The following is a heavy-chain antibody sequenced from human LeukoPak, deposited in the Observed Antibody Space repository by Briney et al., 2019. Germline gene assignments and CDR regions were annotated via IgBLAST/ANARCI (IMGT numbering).Heavy chain of an antibody. CDR1: GYTFTSYD. J-gene: IGHJ6*02. V-gene: IGHV1-8*01. Sequence: ASVTVPCKASGYTFTSYDINWVRQATGQGLEWMGWMNPNSGNTGYAQKFQGRVTMTRNTSISTAYMELSSLRSEGTAVYYCARYIVVVPAAMGGGYYYYYGMDVWGQGTTVTVSS. CDR3: ARYIVVVPAAMGGGYYYYYGMDV. D-gene: IGHD2-2*01. CDR2: MNPNSGNT.